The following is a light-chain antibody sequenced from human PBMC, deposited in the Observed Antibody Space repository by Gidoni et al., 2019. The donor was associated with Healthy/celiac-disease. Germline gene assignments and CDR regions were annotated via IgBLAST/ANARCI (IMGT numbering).Light chain of an antibody. V-gene: IGLV2-14*01. CDR1: SSDVGGYNY. J-gene: IGLJ2*01. CDR3: SSYTSSSTVV. Sequence: QSALTQPASVSGSPGQAITISCTGTSSDVGGYNYVSWYQQPPGKAPKLMIYDVSNRPSGVSNRFSGSKSGNTASLTISGLQAVDEADYYCSSYTSSSTVVFGGGTKLTVL. CDR2: DVS.